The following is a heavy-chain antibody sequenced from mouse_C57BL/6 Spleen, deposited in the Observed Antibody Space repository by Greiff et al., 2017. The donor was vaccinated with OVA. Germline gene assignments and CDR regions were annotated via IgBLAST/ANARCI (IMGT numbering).Heavy chain of an antibody. D-gene: IGHD1-1*01. CDR1: GYAFTNYL. CDR3: ARRIYYYGSSYPYAMDY. CDR2: INPGSGGT. V-gene: IGHV1-54*01. Sequence: VQLQQSGAELVRPGTSVKVSCKASGYAFTNYLIEWVKQRPGQGLEWIGVINPGSGGTKYNEKFKGKATLTADKSSSTAYMQLSSLTSEDSAVYFCARRIYYYGSSYPYAMDYWGQGTSVTVSS. J-gene: IGHJ4*01.